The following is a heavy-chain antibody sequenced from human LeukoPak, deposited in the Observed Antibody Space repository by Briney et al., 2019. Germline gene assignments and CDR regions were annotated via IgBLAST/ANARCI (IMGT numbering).Heavy chain of an antibody. V-gene: IGHV4-30-4*01. Sequence: SQTLSLTCTVSGGSISSGDYYWSWIRQPPGKGLEWIGYIYYSGSTYYNPSLKSRVTISVDTSKNQFSLKLSSVTAADTAVYYCARSLQRYYYDSSGYYFIDYWGQGTLVTVSS. D-gene: IGHD3-22*01. J-gene: IGHJ4*02. CDR3: ARSLQRYYYDSSGYYFIDY. CDR1: GGSISSGDYY. CDR2: IYYSGST.